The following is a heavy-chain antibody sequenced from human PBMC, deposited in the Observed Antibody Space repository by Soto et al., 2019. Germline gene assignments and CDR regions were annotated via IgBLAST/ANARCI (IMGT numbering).Heavy chain of an antibody. Sequence: EVQLLESGGGLVQPGGSLRLSCAASGFTFSSYAMSWVRQAPGKGLEWVSAISGSGGSTYYADSVKGRFTISRDNSKNTLYLQMNSLRAEDTAVYYCAKEYYYGSGSYSGMDVWGQGTTVTVSS. CDR2: ISGSGGST. CDR1: GFTFSSYA. D-gene: IGHD3-10*01. CDR3: AKEYYYGSGSYSGMDV. V-gene: IGHV3-23*01. J-gene: IGHJ6*02.